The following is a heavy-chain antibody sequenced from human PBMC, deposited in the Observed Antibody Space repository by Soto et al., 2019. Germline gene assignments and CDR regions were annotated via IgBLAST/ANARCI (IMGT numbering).Heavy chain of an antibody. CDR1: GYTFTSYA. J-gene: IGHJ6*02. D-gene: IGHD2-15*01. Sequence: GASVKVSCKASGYTFTSYAMHWVRQAPGQRLEWMGWINAGNGNTKYSQKFQGRVTITRDTSASTAYMELSSLRSEDTAVYYCASGVVVVAATQFRYYGMDVWGQGTTVTVYS. CDR2: INAGNGNT. V-gene: IGHV1-3*01. CDR3: ASGVVVVAATQFRYYGMDV.